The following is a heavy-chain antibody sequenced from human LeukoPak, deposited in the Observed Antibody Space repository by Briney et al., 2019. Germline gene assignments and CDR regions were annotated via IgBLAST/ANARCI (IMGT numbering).Heavy chain of an antibody. CDR3: ARDPSGGSYFARRFYYFDY. J-gene: IGHJ4*02. D-gene: IGHD1-26*01. Sequence: ASVKVSCKASGGTFSSYAISWVRQAPGQGLEWMGIINPSGGSTSYAQKFQGRVTMTRDTSTSTVYMELSSLRSEDTAVYYCARDPSGGSYFARRFYYFDYWGQGTLVTVSS. CDR2: INPSGGST. V-gene: IGHV1-46*01. CDR1: GGTFSSYA.